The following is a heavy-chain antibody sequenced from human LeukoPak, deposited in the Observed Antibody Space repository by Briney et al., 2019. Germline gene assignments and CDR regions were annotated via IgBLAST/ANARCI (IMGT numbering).Heavy chain of an antibody. V-gene: IGHV3-30*02. Sequence: GGSLRLSCAASGFNFRGYAMHWVRLVPGKGLEWVAFLRFDGSNEKYAESLKGRSTISRDNSKDTPYLQINTLRVDDSAVYYCAKEGYDNGVVDYWGQGTLVTVSS. D-gene: IGHD2-15*01. J-gene: IGHJ4*02. CDR2: LRFDGSNE. CDR3: AKEGYDNGVVDY. CDR1: GFNFRGYA.